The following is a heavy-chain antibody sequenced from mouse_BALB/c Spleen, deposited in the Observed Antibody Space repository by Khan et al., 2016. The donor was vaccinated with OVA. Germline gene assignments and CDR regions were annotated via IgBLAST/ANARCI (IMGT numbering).Heavy chain of an antibody. Sequence: VELVESGPGLVAPSQSLSITCTISGFSLTNYGVHWVRLPPGKGLEWLVVIWSDGSTTYNSALKSRLSISKDNSKSQVFLKMNSLQTDDTAMYYCSCATDYPYYVMDYWGQGTSVTVSS. D-gene: IGHD1-1*02. CDR2: IWSDGST. J-gene: IGHJ4*01. CDR1: GFSLTNYG. CDR3: SCATDYPYYVMDY. V-gene: IGHV2-6-1*01.